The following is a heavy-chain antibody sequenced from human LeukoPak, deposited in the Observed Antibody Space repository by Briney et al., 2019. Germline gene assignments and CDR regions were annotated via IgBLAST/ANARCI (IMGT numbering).Heavy chain of an antibody. J-gene: IGHJ6*03. D-gene: IGHD6-13*01. CDR1: GGTFSTYYA. CDR2: IIPIVGTA. CDR3: ARVPLPLDYYMDV. Sequence: ASVKVSCKASGGTFSTYYAISWVRQAPGQGLEWMGRIIPIVGTANYAQKFQGRVTITTDESTSTAYMELSSLRFEDTAVYYCARVPLPLDYYMDVWGKGTTVTVSS. V-gene: IGHV1-69*05.